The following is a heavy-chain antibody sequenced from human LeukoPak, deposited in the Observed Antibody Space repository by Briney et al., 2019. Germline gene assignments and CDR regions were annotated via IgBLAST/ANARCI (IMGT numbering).Heavy chain of an antibody. V-gene: IGHV3-23*01. CDR3: ARVISAVAGTETDY. CDR1: GFTFSSYA. D-gene: IGHD6-19*01. J-gene: IGHJ4*02. CDR2: ISGSGGST. Sequence: GGSLRLSCAASGFTFSSYAMSWVRQAPGKGLEWVSAISGSGGSTYYADSVKGRFTISRDNSKNTLYLQMNSLRAEDTAVYYCARVISAVAGTETDYWGQGTLVTVSS.